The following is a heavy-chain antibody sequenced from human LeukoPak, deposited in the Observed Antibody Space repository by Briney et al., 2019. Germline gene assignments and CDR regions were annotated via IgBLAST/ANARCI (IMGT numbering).Heavy chain of an antibody. CDR2: IYYSGST. CDR3: ARESYDILTGYDMDV. D-gene: IGHD3-9*01. V-gene: IGHV4-59*01. CDR1: GGSISSYY. Sequence: SETLSLTCTVSGGSISSYYWSWIRQPPGKGLEWIGYIYYSGSTNYNPSLKSRVTISVDTSKNQFSLKLSSVTAADTAVYYCARESYDILTGYDMDVWGKGTTVTISS. J-gene: IGHJ6*03.